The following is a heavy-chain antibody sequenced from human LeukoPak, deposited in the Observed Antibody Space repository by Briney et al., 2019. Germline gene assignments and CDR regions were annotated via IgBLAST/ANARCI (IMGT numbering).Heavy chain of an antibody. J-gene: IGHJ4*02. CDR2: SNLSGST. CDR1: GGSFSGYY. Sequence: PSETLSLTCAVYGGSFSGYYWSWIRQPPGKGLEWFGESNLSGSTNYNPSLKSRVTISVDTSKNQFSLKLSSVTAATTAVYYCARCRSTSCPLDYWGQGTLVTVSS. D-gene: IGHD2-2*01. V-gene: IGHV4-34*01. CDR3: ARCRSTSCPLDY.